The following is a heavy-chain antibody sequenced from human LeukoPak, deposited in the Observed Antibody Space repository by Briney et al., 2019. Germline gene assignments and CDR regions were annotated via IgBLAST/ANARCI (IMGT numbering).Heavy chain of an antibody. CDR3: ARAAGDGYNYLNY. CDR2: IYYSGST. Sequence: SETLSLTCTVSSGSISSYYWSWIRHPPGKGLEWIGYIYYSGSTNYNPSLKSRGTISVDTSKNQCSLKMSSVTAADTDVYYCARAAGDGYNYLNYWGQGTLVTVSS. J-gene: IGHJ4*02. CDR1: SGSISSYY. D-gene: IGHD5-24*01. V-gene: IGHV4-59*01.